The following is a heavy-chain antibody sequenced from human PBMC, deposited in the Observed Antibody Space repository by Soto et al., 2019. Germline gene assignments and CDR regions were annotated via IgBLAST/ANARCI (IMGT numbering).Heavy chain of an antibody. Sequence: GGSLRLSCAAAGFTFSTYWMDWVRQTPGKGLEWVANINQDGSEKNYVDSVKGRFTIYRDNAKNSLYLQMSSLTAEDSALYYCSRSLNSWGQGTLVTVSS. CDR2: INQDGSEK. J-gene: IGHJ4*02. CDR1: GFTFSTYW. CDR3: SRSLNS. V-gene: IGHV3-7*01.